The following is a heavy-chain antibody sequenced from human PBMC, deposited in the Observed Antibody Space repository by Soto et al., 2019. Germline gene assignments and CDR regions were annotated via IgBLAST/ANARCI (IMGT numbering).Heavy chain of an antibody. J-gene: IGHJ3*02. CDR2: ISYDGSNK. Sequence: QVQLVESGGGVVQPGRSLRLSCAASGFTFSSYGMHWVRQAPGKGLEWVAVISYDGSNKYYADSVKGRFTISRDNSKNTLYLQMYSLRAEETAFYYCAKGYYSYYYGSGSYYNAADAFDIWGQGTMVTVSS. CDR3: AKGYYSYYYGSGSYYNAADAFDI. V-gene: IGHV3-30*18. CDR1: GFTFSSYG. D-gene: IGHD3-10*01.